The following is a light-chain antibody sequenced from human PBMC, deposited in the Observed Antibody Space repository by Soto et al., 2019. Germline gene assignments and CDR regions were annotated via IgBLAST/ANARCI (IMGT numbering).Light chain of an antibody. J-gene: IGLJ1*01. CDR3: SLYTSSSTPYV. CDR1: SSDVGSYNR. V-gene: IGLV2-18*01. CDR2: EVS. Sequence: HSALTQPPSVSGSPGQSVTISCTGTSSDVGSYNRVSWYQQPPGTAPKLMIYEVSNRPSGVPDRFSGSKSGNTASLTISGLQAEDEADYYCSLYTSSSTPYVFGTGTKVTVL.